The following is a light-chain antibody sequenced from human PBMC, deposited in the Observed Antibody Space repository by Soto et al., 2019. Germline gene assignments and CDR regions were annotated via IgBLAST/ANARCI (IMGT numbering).Light chain of an antibody. J-gene: IGKJ4*01. CDR2: GAS. V-gene: IGKV3-20*01. Sequence: VLSQSPGTLSLTPEERATLSCRASQSVTSSYLAWYQQKPGQAPRPLISGASSRATGIPDRFSGSGSGTDFTLSISSLEQDDTAVYCWQQDGRPLTFGEGTMVDIK. CDR1: QSVTSSY. CDR3: QQDGRPLT.